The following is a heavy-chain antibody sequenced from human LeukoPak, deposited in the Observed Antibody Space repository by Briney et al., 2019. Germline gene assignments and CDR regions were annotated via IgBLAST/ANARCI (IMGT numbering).Heavy chain of an antibody. D-gene: IGHD6-6*01. Sequence: GGSLRLSCAASGFTFNSYWMSWVRQAPGKGLEWVANIKQDGSQEHYVDSVTGRFTISRDNAKRSVYLQMNSLRVEDTAVYYCARGLSGYSSSLGSWGQGTLVTVSS. J-gene: IGHJ5*02. CDR2: IKQDGSQE. CDR1: GFTFNSYW. V-gene: IGHV3-7*01. CDR3: ARGLSGYSSSLGS.